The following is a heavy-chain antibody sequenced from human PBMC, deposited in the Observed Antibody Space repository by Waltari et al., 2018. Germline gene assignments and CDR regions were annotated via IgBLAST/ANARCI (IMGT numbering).Heavy chain of an antibody. Sequence: QVQLVESGGGVVQPGRSLRLSCAASGFTFSRYAMHWVRQAPGKGLEWVAVISYDGSNKYYADSVKGRFTISRDNSKNTLYLQMNSLRAEDTAVYYCASRQGKYWGQGTLVTVSS. J-gene: IGHJ4*02. CDR2: ISYDGSNK. CDR3: ASRQGKY. V-gene: IGHV3-30*01. CDR1: GFTFSRYA.